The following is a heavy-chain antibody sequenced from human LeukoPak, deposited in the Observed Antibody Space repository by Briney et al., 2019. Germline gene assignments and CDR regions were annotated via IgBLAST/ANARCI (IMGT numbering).Heavy chain of an antibody. J-gene: IGHJ4*02. CDR2: IKEDGSEK. CDR1: GFIFSNYW. V-gene: IGHV3-7*02. CDR3: ARTPGHSSSWYSDF. D-gene: IGHD6-13*01. Sequence: GGSLRLSCANSGFIFSNYWMSWVRQAPGKGLEWVANIKEDGSEKYYVDSVKGRFTISRDNAKSSLYVQMNSLRAEDTAVYYCARTPGHSSSWYSDFWGQGTLVTVSS.